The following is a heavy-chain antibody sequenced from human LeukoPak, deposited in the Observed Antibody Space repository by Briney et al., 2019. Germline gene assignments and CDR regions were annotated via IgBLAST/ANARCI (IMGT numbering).Heavy chain of an antibody. V-gene: IGHV4-38-2*02. CDR1: GYSINSAFY. CDR2: VFHRGTT. Sequence: PSETLSLTCTVSGYSINSAFYWGWIRVPPGKGLEWIGSVFHRGTTYYNSSLKSRANISIDTSKNQFSLKLNSLTAEDTAMYYCVRDGYYGSGSPGWFGPWGPGTLVIVSA. CDR3: VRDGYYGSGSPGWFGP. J-gene: IGHJ5*02. D-gene: IGHD3-10*01.